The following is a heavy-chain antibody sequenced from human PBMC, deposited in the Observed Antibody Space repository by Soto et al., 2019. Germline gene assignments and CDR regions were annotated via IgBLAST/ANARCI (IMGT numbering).Heavy chain of an antibody. V-gene: IGHV3-30-3*01. J-gene: IGHJ6*01. Sequence: QVQLVESGGGVVQPGRSLRLSCAASGFTFSSYAMHWVRQAPGKGLEWVAVISYDGSNKYYADSVKGRFTISRDNSKNTLYLQMNSLRAEDTAVYYCARVRSGSSSYYYYGMDVW. CDR3: ARVRSGSSSYYYYGMDV. CDR2: ISYDGSNK. D-gene: IGHD1-26*01. CDR1: GFTFSSYA.